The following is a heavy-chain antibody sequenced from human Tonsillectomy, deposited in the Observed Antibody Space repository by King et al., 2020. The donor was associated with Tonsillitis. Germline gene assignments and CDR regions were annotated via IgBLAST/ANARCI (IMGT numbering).Heavy chain of an antibody. CDR2: ISWNSGSI. CDR1: GFTFDDFS. Sequence: VQLVESGGGLVQPGRSLRLSCAASGFTFDDFSMHWVRQVPGKGLEWVSGISWNSGSIGYADSVKGRFPISKDNSKNTLYLQMNSLRAEDTAVYYCAKDSHYFASGSYYIDYWGQGTLVTVSS. CDR3: AKDSHYFASGSYYIDY. J-gene: IGHJ4*02. V-gene: IGHV3-9*01. D-gene: IGHD3-10*01.